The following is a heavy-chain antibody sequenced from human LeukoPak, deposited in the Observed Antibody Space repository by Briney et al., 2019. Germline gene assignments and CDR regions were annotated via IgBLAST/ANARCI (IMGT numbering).Heavy chain of an antibody. D-gene: IGHD3-22*01. Sequence: GASVMVSCKAFGDTFPSYDINWVRQATGQALEWMGWMNPNSSNTGYTQKFQGRVNINRNTSISTAYMELSSLRSEDTAMYYCARGRGGGITMIYDDPWGQGTLVTVSS. CDR2: MNPNSSNT. J-gene: IGHJ5*02. V-gene: IGHV1-8*01. CDR1: GDTFPSYD. CDR3: ARGRGGGITMIYDDP.